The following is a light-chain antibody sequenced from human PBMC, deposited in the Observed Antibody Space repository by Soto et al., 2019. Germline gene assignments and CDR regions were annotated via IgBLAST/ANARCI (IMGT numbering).Light chain of an antibody. V-gene: IGKV1-6*01. Sequence: AIQMTQSPSSLSASVGDRVTITCRTSQDIRNALGWFQQKPGKAPKLLIYAASTLKSGVPSRFSGSASGTDFTLTISSLQSEDFAVYYCQQYNNWPPAFGQGTKVDIK. CDR3: QQYNNWPPA. CDR2: AAS. CDR1: QDIRNA. J-gene: IGKJ1*01.